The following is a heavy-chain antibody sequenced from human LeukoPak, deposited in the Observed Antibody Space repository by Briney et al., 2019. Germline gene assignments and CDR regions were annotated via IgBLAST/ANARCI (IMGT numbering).Heavy chain of an antibody. CDR1: GGSISIYY. J-gene: IGHJ6*02. V-gene: IGHV4-59*08. CDR3: AKYTRGRNGMDV. CDR2: IYYSGST. D-gene: IGHD1-26*01. Sequence: SETLSLTCTVSGGSISIYYWSWIRQPPGKGLEWIGYIYYSGSTNYNPSLKSRVTISVDTSKNQFSLKLSSVTAADTAVYYCAKYTRGRNGMDVWGQGTTVTVSS.